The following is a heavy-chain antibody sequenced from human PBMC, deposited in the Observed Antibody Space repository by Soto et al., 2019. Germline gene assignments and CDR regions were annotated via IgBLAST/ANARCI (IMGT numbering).Heavy chain of an antibody. CDR1: GFTFSSYG. V-gene: IGHV3-30*18. J-gene: IGHJ6*02. CDR2: ISYDGSNK. CDR3: AKDGYCSSTSCSNYYYYYGMDV. Sequence: PGGSLRLSCAASGFTFSSYGMHWVRQAPGKGLEGGAVISYDGSNKYYADSVKGRFTISRDNSKNTLYLQMNSLRAEDTAVYYCAKDGYCSSTSCSNYYYYYGMDVWGQGTTVTVSS. D-gene: IGHD2-2*01.